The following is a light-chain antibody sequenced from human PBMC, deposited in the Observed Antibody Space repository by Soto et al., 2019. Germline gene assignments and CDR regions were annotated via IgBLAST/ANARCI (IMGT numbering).Light chain of an antibody. CDR3: NSYVTGNSLI. V-gene: IGLV2-8*01. CDR2: EVT. Sequence: QSALTQPPSASGSPGQSVTISCTGTSRDVGGHDYVSWYQQHPGKAPKLLIYEVTKWPSGVPDRFSGSKSGNTASLTVSGLQADDEADYYCNSYVTGNSLIFGGGTKLTVL. CDR1: SRDVGGHDY. J-gene: IGLJ2*01.